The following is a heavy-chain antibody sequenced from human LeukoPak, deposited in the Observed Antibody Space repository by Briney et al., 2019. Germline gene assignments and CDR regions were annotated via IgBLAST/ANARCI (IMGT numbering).Heavy chain of an antibody. CDR1: GFTFSSYA. V-gene: IGHV3-30*01. D-gene: IGHD4-11*01. J-gene: IGHJ6*03. CDR3: ARGAYSSYYYYYYMDV. CDR2: ISYDGSNK. Sequence: GRSLRLSCAASGFTFSSYAMHWVRQAPGKGLEWVAVISYDGSNKYYADSVKGRFTISRDNSKNTLYLQMNSLRAEDTAVYYCARGAYSSYYYYYYMDVWGKRTTVTVSS.